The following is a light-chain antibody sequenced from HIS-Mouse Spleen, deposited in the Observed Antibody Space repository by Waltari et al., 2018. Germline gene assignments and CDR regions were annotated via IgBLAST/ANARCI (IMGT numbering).Light chain of an antibody. CDR2: EDS. Sequence: SYELTQPPSVSVSPGQTARITCSGDALPKKYAYWYQQKSGQAPVLVIHEDSKRPSGIPERFSGSSSGTMANLTISGAQVEDEADYYCYSTDSSGNHRVFGGGTKLTVL. CDR3: YSTDSSGNHRV. CDR1: ALPKKY. V-gene: IGLV3-10*01. J-gene: IGLJ2*01.